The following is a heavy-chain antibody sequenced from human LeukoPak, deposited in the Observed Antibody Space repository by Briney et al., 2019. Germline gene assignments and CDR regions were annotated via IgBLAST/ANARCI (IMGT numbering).Heavy chain of an antibody. D-gene: IGHD3-3*01. Sequence: ASVKVSCKASGYTFTSYYMHWVRQAPGQGLEWMGIINPSGGSTSYAQKFQGSVTMTRDTSTSTVYMELSGLRSEDTAVYYCARAEWHGMDVWGQGTTVTVSS. CDR2: INPSGGST. J-gene: IGHJ6*02. CDR3: ARAEWHGMDV. V-gene: IGHV1-46*01. CDR1: GYTFTSYY.